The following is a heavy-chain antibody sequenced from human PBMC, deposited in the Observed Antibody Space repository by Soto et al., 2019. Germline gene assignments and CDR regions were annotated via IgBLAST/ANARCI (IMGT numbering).Heavy chain of an antibody. V-gene: IGHV1-18*01. CDR1: GYTFSSYS. CDR3: ARDNGYYDF. J-gene: IGHJ4*02. Sequence: QIQMVQSGAEVKQPGASVKISCKTSGYTFSSYSINWVRQAPGQGLECMAWISTTSGNTQYTKRVQGRVTVTLDKSARTEFMAMWGLTSDDTAVYFCARDNGYYDFWGQGTLVTVSS. CDR2: ISTTSGNT. D-gene: IGHD2-8*01.